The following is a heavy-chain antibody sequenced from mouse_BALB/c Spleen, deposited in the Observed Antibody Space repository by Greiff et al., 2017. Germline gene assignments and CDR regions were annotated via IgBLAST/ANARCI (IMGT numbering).Heavy chain of an antibody. V-gene: IGHV5-17*02. D-gene: IGHD1-2*01. CDR2: ISSGSSTI. Sequence: DVKLVESGGGLVQPGGSRKLSCAASGFTFSSFGMHWVRQAPEKGLEWVAYISSGSSTIYYADTVKGRFTISRDNPKNTLFLQMTSLRSEDTAMYYCASTTATPFAYWGQGTLVTVSA. CDR3: ASTTATPFAY. J-gene: IGHJ3*01. CDR1: GFTFSSFG.